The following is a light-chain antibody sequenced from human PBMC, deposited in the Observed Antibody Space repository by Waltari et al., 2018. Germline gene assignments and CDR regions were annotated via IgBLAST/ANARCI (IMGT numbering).Light chain of an antibody. CDR1: QSVSSN. CDR3: QQYNNWPPELT. J-gene: IGKJ4*01. CDR2: GAS. V-gene: IGKV3-15*01. Sequence: EIVMTQSPATLSVSPGERATLSCRASQSVSSNLAWYQQKPGQAPSLLIYGASTRATGFPARFSGSGSGTEFTLTISSLQSEDVAGYYCQQYNNWPPELTFGGGTKVEIK.